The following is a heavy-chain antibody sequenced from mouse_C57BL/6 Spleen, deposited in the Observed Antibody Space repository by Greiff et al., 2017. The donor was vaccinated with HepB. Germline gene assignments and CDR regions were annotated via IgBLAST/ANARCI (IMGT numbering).Heavy chain of an antibody. V-gene: IGHV1-59*01. CDR2: IDPSDSYT. Sequence: QLQQPGAELVRPGTSVKLSCKASGYTFTSYWMHWVKQRPGQGLEWIGVIDPSDSYTNYNQKFKGKATLTVDTSSSTAYMQLSSLTSEDSAVYYCATVVANRGYFDVWGTGTTVTVSS. J-gene: IGHJ1*03. CDR3: ATVVANRGYFDV. D-gene: IGHD1-1*01. CDR1: GYTFTSYW.